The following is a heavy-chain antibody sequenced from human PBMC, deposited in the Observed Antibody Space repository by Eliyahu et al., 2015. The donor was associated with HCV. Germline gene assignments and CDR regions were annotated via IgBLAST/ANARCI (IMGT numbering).Heavy chain of an antibody. V-gene: IGHV3-33*01. D-gene: IGHD3-3*01. J-gene: IGHJ3*02. CDR1: GFTFXSXG. Sequence: QVQLVESGGGVVQPGRSLRLSCAASGFTFXSXGMHWVRQAPGKGREWVAVIWYDGSNKYYADXVKGRFTISRDNSKNTLYLQMNSLRAEDTAVYYCARDTVKSYYDFWSGYSGAFDIWGQGTMVTVSS. CDR2: IWYDGSNK. CDR3: ARDTVKSYYDFWSGYSGAFDI.